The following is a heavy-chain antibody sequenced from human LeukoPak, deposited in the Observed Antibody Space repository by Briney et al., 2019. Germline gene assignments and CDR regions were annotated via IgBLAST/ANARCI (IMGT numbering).Heavy chain of an antibody. J-gene: IGHJ4*02. Sequence: GGSLRLSCAVSGFTFSTYWMTWVRQAPGKGLEWVDNIKQDGGEKYYVDSVKGRFTISRDNAKNSLYLHMNSLRAEDTALYYCARGPYYDSSGYSPDYWGQGTLVTVSS. CDR1: GFTFSTYW. D-gene: IGHD3-22*01. V-gene: IGHV3-7*01. CDR2: IKQDGGEK. CDR3: ARGPYYDSSGYSPDY.